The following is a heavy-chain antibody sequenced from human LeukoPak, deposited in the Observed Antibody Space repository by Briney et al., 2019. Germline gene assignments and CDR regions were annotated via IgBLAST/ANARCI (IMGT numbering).Heavy chain of an antibody. CDR3: ARDLHRVVVRGVPHYRNYMDV. CDR2: INPSGGST. D-gene: IGHD3-10*01. CDR1: GYTFTSYY. V-gene: IGHV1-46*01. Sequence: ASVKVSCKASGYTFTSYYMHWVRQAPGQGLEWMGIINPSGGSTSYAQKFQGRVTMTTDTSTSTAYMELRSLRSDDTAVYYCARDLHRVVVRGVPHYRNYMDVWGKGTTVTISS. J-gene: IGHJ6*03.